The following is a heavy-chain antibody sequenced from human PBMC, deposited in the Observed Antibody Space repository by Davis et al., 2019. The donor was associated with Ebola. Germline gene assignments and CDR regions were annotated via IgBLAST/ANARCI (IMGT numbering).Heavy chain of an antibody. D-gene: IGHD3-3*01. J-gene: IGHJ6*02. CDR3: ARDEYDFWSGYYSNYYYGMDV. V-gene: IGHV3-30-3*01. Sequence: PGGSLRLSCAASGFTFSSYAMHWVRQAPGKGLEWVAVISYDGSNKYYADSVKGRFTISRDNSKNTLYLQMNSLRAEDTAVYYCARDEYDFWSGYYSNYYYGMDVWGQGTTVTVSS. CDR2: ISYDGSNK. CDR1: GFTFSSYA.